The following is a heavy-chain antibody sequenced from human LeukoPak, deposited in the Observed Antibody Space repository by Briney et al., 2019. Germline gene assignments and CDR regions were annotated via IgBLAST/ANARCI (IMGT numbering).Heavy chain of an antibody. CDR1: GGPFSGYY. CDR2: INHSGST. D-gene: IGHD1-1*01. V-gene: IGHV4-34*01. J-gene: IGHJ5*02. Sequence: SETLSLTCAVYGGPFSGYYWSWIRQPPGKGLEWIGEINHSGSTNYNPSLKSRVTISVDTSKNQFSLKLSSVTAADTAVYYCARGLTGTTDWFDPWGQGTLVTVSS. CDR3: ARGLTGTTDWFDP.